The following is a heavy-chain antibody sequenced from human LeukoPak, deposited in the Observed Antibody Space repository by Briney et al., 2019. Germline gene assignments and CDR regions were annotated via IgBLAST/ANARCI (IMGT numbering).Heavy chain of an antibody. CDR1: GGSFSGYY. J-gene: IGHJ4*02. D-gene: IGHD3-3*01. CDR3: ARTITIFGVVNDY. CDR2: INHSGST. Sequence: SETLSLTCAVYGGSFSGYYWSWIRQPPGKGLEWIGEINHSGSTNYNPSLKSRVTISVDTSKNQFSLELSSVTAADTAVYYCARTITIFGVVNDYWGQGTLVTVSS. V-gene: IGHV4-34*01.